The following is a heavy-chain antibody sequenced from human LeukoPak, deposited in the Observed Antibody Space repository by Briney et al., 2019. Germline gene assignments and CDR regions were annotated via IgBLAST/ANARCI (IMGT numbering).Heavy chain of an antibody. V-gene: IGHV3-23*01. CDR3: AKGSNWNPDY. J-gene: IGHJ4*02. D-gene: IGHD1-1*01. Sequence: AIILSARSPYSAHSLKGLSTISRDNSNNTLYLQMNSLRAEDTAVYYCAKGSNWNPDYWGQGTLVTVSS. CDR2: IILSARSP.